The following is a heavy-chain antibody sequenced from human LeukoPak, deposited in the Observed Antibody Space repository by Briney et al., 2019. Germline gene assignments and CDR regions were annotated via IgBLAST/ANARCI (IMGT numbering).Heavy chain of an antibody. J-gene: IGHJ4*02. CDR1: GGSFSGYY. V-gene: IGHV4-34*01. CDR3: ARALGSAAGNFDY. D-gene: IGHD6-13*01. CDR2: INHSGST. Sequence: SETLSLTCAVYGGSFSGYYWSWIRQPPGKGLEWIWEINHSGSTNYNPSLKSRVTISVDTSKNQFSLKLSSVTAADTAVYYCARALGSAAGNFDYWGQGTLVTVSS.